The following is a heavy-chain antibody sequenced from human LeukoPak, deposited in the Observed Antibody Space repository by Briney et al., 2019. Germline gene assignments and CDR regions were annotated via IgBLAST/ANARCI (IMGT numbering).Heavy chain of an antibody. CDR3: ARTRGIGYYYDSSGYPLGAFDI. Sequence: SETLSLTCTVSGGSIRSYYWSWIRQPAGKGLEWIGRIYTSGSTNYNPSLKSRVTMSVDTSKNRFSLKLSSVTAADTAVYYCARTRGIGYYYDSSGYPLGAFDIWGQGTMVTVSS. D-gene: IGHD3-22*01. CDR2: IYTSGST. V-gene: IGHV4-4*07. J-gene: IGHJ3*02. CDR1: GGSIRSYY.